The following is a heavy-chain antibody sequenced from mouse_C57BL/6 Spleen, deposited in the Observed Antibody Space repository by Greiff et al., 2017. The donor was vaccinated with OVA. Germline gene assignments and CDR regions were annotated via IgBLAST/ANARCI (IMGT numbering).Heavy chain of an antibody. Sequence: EVQLQQSGPELVKPGASVKISCKASGYTFTDYYMHWVKQSPGQSLEWIGDINPNNGGTSYNQKFKGKATLTVDKSSSTAYMQLRSLTSEDSADSDCERDYRVDYWGQGTPLTVSA. D-gene: IGHD2-14*01. V-gene: IGHV1-26*01. CDR2: INPNNGGT. CDR1: GYTFTDYY. CDR3: ERDYRVDY. J-gene: IGHJ2*01.